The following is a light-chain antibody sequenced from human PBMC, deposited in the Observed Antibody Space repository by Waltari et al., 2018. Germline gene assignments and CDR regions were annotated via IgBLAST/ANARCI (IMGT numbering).Light chain of an antibody. J-gene: IGKJ5*01. CDR2: GAS. CDR1: QNIRTY. Sequence: DIEMTQSPSSLSASVGDRVTMTCRASQNIRTYLNWYQQKPGKAPKVLIYGASNLQSGVPSRFSGSGSGTDFGLTISSLQPEDFATYYCQQSLKTPITFGQGTRLQIK. CDR3: QQSLKTPIT. V-gene: IGKV1-39*01.